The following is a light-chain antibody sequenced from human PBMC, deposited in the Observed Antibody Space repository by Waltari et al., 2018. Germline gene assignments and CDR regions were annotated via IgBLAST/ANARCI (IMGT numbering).Light chain of an antibody. CDR1: SSDIGNYNH. Sequence: QSALTQPASVSESPGQSVTISCTGTSSDIGNYNHVSWYQPHPGKAPKLTIFEVYDRPSGVSDRCSASKSAKTASLTISGLQAEDEADYYCSSYTNSSTWVFGGGTSLTVL. J-gene: IGLJ3*02. V-gene: IGLV2-14*01. CDR3: SSYTNSSTWV. CDR2: EVY.